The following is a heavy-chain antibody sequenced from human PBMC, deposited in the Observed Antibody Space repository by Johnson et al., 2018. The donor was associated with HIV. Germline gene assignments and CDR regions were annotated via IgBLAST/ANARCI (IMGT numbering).Heavy chain of an antibody. CDR2: ISWNSGSI. D-gene: IGHD1-14*01. Sequence: VQLVESGGGVVRPGGSLRLSCAASGFTFDEYAMHWVRQAPGKGLEWVSGISWNSGSIGYADSVKGRFTISRDNAKNSLYLQMNSLRAEDTAVYYCARDPDLDAFDIWGQGTMVTVSS. CDR1: GFTFDEYA. CDR3: ARDPDLDAFDI. V-gene: IGHV3-9*01. J-gene: IGHJ3*02.